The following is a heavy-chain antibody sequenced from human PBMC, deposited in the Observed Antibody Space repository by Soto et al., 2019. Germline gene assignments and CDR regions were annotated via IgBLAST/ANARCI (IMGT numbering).Heavy chain of an antibody. CDR3: ARDERSYGRITMIVVVTDAVDI. Sequence: GGSLRLSCAASGFTFSSYWMSWVRQAPGKGLEWVANIKQDGSEKYYVDSVKGRFTISRDNAKNSLYLQMNSLRAEDTAVYYCARDERSYGRITMIVVVTDAVDIWGQGTMVTVSS. J-gene: IGHJ3*02. CDR1: GFTFSSYW. D-gene: IGHD3-22*01. V-gene: IGHV3-7*03. CDR2: IKQDGSEK.